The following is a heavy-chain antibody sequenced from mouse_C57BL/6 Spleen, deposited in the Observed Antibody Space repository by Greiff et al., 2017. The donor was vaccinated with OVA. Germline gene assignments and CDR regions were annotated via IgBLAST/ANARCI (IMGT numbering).Heavy chain of an antibody. CDR3: APWYYYGISYDYFDY. CDR2: IDPANGNN. CDR1: GFNIKNTY. V-gene: IGHV14-3*01. J-gene: IGHJ2*01. D-gene: IGHD1-1*01. Sequence: EVQLQQSVAELVRPGASVKLSCTASGFNIKNTYMPWVKQRPEQGLEWIGRIDPANGNNTYAPKFQGKATITADTSSNTAYLQLSSLTSEDTALYYCAPWYYYGISYDYFDYWGQGTTLTVSS.